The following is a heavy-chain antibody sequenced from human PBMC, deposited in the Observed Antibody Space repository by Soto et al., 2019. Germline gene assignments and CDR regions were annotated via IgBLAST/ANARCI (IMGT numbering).Heavy chain of an antibody. CDR3: VRRDFGDYDYFDF. CDR1: GYTLPSYY. CDR2: INPSTGVT. J-gene: IGHJ5*01. D-gene: IGHD4-17*01. V-gene: IGHV1-46*01. Sequence: QVQLMQSGAEVEKPGASVKLSCKASGYTLPSYYIHWVRQAPGQGLHWMGMINPSTGVTTYAQEFQGSLTLTKDPYTRASTNRFSRHLSGLRSDDPAVYYCVRRDFGDYDYFDFWGQGTLVTISS.